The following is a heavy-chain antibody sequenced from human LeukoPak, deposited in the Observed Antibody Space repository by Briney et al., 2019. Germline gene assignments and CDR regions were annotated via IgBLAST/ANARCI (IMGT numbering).Heavy chain of an antibody. D-gene: IGHD2-8*01. Sequence: SETLSLTCTVSGGSISSYYWSWIRQPPGKGLEWIGYIYYSGSTNYNPSLKSRVTISVDTSKNQFSLKLSSVTAADTAVYYCARGLGYCTNGVCYRWFDPWGQGTLVTVSS. CDR2: IYYSGST. CDR1: GGSISSYY. CDR3: ARGLGYCTNGVCYRWFDP. J-gene: IGHJ5*02. V-gene: IGHV4-59*01.